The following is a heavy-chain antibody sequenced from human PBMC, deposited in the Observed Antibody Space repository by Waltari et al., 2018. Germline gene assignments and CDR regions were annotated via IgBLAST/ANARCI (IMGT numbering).Heavy chain of an antibody. CDR3: ARRPAGSHFDY. Sequence: QVQLVQSGAEVKRPGAPVRVSCTASGDTFTSYDISWVRQAPGQGLEWMGRMNPNSGNTDYAQKFQDRVTMTRSTSLNTAYMELSSLRPEDTAVYYCARRPAGSHFDYWGQGTLVTVSS. D-gene: IGHD2-2*01. CDR1: GDTFTSYD. V-gene: IGHV1-8*01. CDR2: MNPNSGNT. J-gene: IGHJ4*02.